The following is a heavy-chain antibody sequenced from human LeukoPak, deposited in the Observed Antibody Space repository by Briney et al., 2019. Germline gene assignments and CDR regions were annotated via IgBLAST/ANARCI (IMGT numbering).Heavy chain of an antibody. CDR2: ISAYNGNT. V-gene: IGHV1-18*01. CDR3: ARDRGGDYYDSSGYYRGDYFDY. D-gene: IGHD3-22*01. Sequence: ASVKVSCKASGYTFTSYGISWVRQAPGQGLEWMGWISAYNGNTNYAQKLQGRVTMTTDTSTSTAYMELSSLRSEDTAAYYCARDRGGDYYDSSGYYRGDYFDYWGQGTLVTVSS. J-gene: IGHJ4*02. CDR1: GYTFTSYG.